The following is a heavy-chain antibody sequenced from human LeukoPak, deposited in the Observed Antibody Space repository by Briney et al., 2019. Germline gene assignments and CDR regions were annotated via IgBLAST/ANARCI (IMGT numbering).Heavy chain of an antibody. CDR2: IRYDGSNK. D-gene: IGHD1-7*01. Sequence: GGSLRLSCAASGFTFSSYGMHWVRQAPGKGLEWVAFIRYDGSNKYYAGSVKGRFTISRDNSKNTLYLQMNNLRAEDTAVYYCAKLTVLTGTTLPFDYWGQGTLVTVSS. CDR3: AKLTVLTGTTLPFDY. CDR1: GFTFSSYG. J-gene: IGHJ4*02. V-gene: IGHV3-30*02.